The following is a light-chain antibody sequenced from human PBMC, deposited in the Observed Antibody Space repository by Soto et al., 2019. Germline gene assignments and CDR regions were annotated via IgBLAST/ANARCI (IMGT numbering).Light chain of an antibody. J-gene: IGKJ5*01. CDR1: QSVSNDF. CDR2: GAY. V-gene: IGKV3D-20*02. Sequence: EIVLTQSPGILSLSPGERAILSCRASQSVSNDFLAWYQQKPGQAPRLLIYGAYTRATDVQDRFSGSGSGTDFTLTIRSLEPEDFAVYFCKQRSNWPITFGQGTRLEIK. CDR3: KQRSNWPIT.